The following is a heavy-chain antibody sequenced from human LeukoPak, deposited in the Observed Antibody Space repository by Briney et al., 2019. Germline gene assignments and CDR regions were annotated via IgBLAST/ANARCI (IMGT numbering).Heavy chain of an antibody. D-gene: IGHD6-6*01. CDR3: TTDPLRPDSSSWRFDY. CDR2: IKSKTEGGAT. Sequence: AVSLTRYCAASGFTFSNAWMSWVRQAPGKGLKWVGRIKSKTEGGATDYAAPVTGRFTISRDDQKTTLYLQMNSLKPQDTAVYYCTTDPLRPDSSSWRFDYWGQGTLVTVSS. CDR1: GFTFSNAW. J-gene: IGHJ4*02. V-gene: IGHV3-15*01.